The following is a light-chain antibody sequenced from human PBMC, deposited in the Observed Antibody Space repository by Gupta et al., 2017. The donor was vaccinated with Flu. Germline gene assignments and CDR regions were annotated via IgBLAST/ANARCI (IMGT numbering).Light chain of an antibody. CDR3: QQYYSAPYS. CDR2: WAS. J-gene: IGKJ2*03. Sequence: DIVMTQSPDSLAVSLGGRATINCRSSLSVLNSSNKNNYLAWYQQKPGQPPQLLIYWASTRESGVPDRFSGSGSGTDFTLTISSLQAEDVALYYCQQYYSAPYSFGQGTKLEI. CDR1: LSVLNSSNKNNY. V-gene: IGKV4-1*01.